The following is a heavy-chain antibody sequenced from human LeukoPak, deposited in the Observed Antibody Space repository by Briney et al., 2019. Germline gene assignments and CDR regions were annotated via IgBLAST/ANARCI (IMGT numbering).Heavy chain of an antibody. CDR3: ARAVARSQFRGTFDY. J-gene: IGHJ4*02. D-gene: IGHD3-10*01. CDR2: ISAYNGNT. Sequence: GASVKVSCKASGYTFNSYGISWVRQAPGQGLEWMGWISAYNGNTNYAQKLQGRVTMTTDTSTSTAYMELRSLRSDDTAVYYCARAVARSQFRGTFDYWGQGTLVTVSS. V-gene: IGHV1-18*01. CDR1: GYTFNSYG.